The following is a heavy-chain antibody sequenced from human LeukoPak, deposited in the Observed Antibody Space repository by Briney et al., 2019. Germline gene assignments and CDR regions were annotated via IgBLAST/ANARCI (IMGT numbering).Heavy chain of an antibody. CDR2: IYYSGST. CDR3: ARTDCSSTSCYISFDY. J-gene: IGHJ4*02. Sequence: PSETRSLTGTVSGGSISGGDYYWSWIRPPPGKGLEWIGYIYYSGSTYYNPSLKSRVTISVDTSKNQFSLKLSSVTAADTAVYYCARTDCSSTSCYISFDYWGQGTLVTVSS. CDR1: GGSISGGDYY. V-gene: IGHV4-30-4*08. D-gene: IGHD2-2*02.